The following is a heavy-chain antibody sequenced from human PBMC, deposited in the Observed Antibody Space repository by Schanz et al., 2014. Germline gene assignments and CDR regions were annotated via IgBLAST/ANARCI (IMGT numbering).Heavy chain of an antibody. CDR3: ARGLRAVAELSAY. J-gene: IGHJ4*02. D-gene: IGHD3-10*01. CDR2: ISYSGVT. CDR1: RHSFSSSNW. Sequence: QAQLQESGPGLVQPSATLSLTCVVSRHSFSSSNWWGWIRQPPGKGLEWIGYISYSGVTYYNPSLKSRVTVSMPTSKNQFSLKLSSVAAADTAVYCCARGLRAVAELSAYWGQGTLVTVSS. V-gene: IGHV4-28*03.